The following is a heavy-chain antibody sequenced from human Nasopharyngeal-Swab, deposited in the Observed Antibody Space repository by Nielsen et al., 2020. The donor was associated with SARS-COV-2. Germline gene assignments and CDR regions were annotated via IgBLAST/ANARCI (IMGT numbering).Heavy chain of an antibody. CDR2: ISSSGSTI. V-gene: IGHV3-11*01. CDR3: ARSHKGYSYGYTNYYGMDV. Sequence: GESLKISCAASGFTFSDYYMSWLRQAPGKGLEWVSYISSSGSTIYHADSVKGRFTISRDNAKNSLYLQMNSLRAEDTAVYYCARSHKGYSYGYTNYYGMDVWGQGTTVTVSS. J-gene: IGHJ6*02. CDR1: GFTFSDYY. D-gene: IGHD5-18*01.